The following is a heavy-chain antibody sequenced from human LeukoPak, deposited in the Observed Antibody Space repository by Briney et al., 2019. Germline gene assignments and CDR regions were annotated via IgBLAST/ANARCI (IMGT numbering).Heavy chain of an antibody. CDR2: IRSKAYGGTT. V-gene: IGHV3-49*04. J-gene: IGHJ4*02. CDR3: TRAREIIVVVTAFDY. D-gene: IGHD2-21*02. CDR1: GFTFDDYA. Sequence: GVSLRLSCTASGFTFDDYAMSWVRQAPGKGLEWVGFIRSKAYGGTTEYAASVKGRFTISRDDSKSIAYLQMNSLKTEDTAVYYCTRAREIIVVVTAFDYWGQGTLVTVSS.